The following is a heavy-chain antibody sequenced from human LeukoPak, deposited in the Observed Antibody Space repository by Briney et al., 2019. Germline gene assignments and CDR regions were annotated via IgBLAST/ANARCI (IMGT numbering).Heavy chain of an antibody. CDR1: GGSFSGYY. Sequence: SETLSLTCAVYGGSFSGYYGSWIRQPPGKGLEWIGEINHRGSTNYNPSLKSRVTISVDTSKNQFSLKLSSVTAADTALYYCARAPTYSSQGLWHPPENHHWYFDLWGRGPLVTVSS. D-gene: IGHD6-13*01. CDR2: INHRGST. J-gene: IGHJ2*01. V-gene: IGHV4-34*01. CDR3: ARAPTYSSQGLWHPPENHHWYFDL.